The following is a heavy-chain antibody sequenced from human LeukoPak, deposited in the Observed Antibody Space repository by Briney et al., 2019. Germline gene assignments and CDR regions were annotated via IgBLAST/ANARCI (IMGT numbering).Heavy chain of an antibody. CDR1: GFTFSSYG. Sequence: GGSLRLSCAASGFTFSSYGMHWIRQAPGKGLEWVSFIYSDNTHYSDSVKGRFTISRDNSKNTLYLQMNSLRAEDTAVYYCARRAGAYSHPYDYWGQGTLVTVSS. CDR2: IYSDNT. J-gene: IGHJ4*02. V-gene: IGHV3-NL1*01. CDR3: ARRAGAYSHPYDY. D-gene: IGHD4/OR15-4a*01.